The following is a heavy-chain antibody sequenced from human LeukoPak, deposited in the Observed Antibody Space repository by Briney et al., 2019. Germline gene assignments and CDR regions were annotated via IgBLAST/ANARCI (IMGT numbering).Heavy chain of an antibody. Sequence: GASVKVSCKASGYTFTGYYMHWVRQAPGQGLEWMGWINPNSGGTNYAQKFQGRVTMTRDTSISTAYMELSRLRSDDTAAYYCARGEDIVLMVYAADFDYWGQGTLVTVSS. CDR2: INPNSGGT. V-gene: IGHV1-2*02. D-gene: IGHD2-8*01. CDR1: GYTFTGYY. J-gene: IGHJ4*02. CDR3: ARGEDIVLMVYAADFDY.